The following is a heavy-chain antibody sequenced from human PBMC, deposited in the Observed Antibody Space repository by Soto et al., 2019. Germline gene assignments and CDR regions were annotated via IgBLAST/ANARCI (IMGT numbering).Heavy chain of an antibody. CDR2: IYYSGST. CDR1: GGSISSGGYY. D-gene: IGHD1-26*01. CDR3: ARVDMGGRVVFDY. Sequence: QVQLQEPGPGLVKPSQTLSLTCTVSGGSISSGGYYWSWSRQHPGKGLEWVGYIYYSGSTYYNPSLKIRGTVSIDTSKDPFSLKLSSVTAGDAAVYFCARVDMGGRVVFDYWGQGTLVTVSS. J-gene: IGHJ4*02. V-gene: IGHV4-31*03.